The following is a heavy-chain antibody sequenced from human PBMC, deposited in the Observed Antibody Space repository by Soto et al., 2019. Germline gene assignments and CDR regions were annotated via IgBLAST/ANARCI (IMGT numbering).Heavy chain of an antibody. D-gene: IGHD3-22*01. Sequence: GASVKVSCKASGGTFSSYTISWVRQAPGQGLEWMGRIIPILDIANYAQKFQGRVTITADKSTSTAYMELSSLISEDTAVYYCARYQHYYDSSGYYEVFDYWGQGTLVTVSS. CDR1: GGTFSSYT. J-gene: IGHJ4*02. CDR3: ARYQHYYDSSGYYEVFDY. CDR2: IIPILDIA. V-gene: IGHV1-69*02.